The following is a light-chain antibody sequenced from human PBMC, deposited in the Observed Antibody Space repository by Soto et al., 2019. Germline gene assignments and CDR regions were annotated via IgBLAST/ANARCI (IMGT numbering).Light chain of an antibody. CDR1: QGISNF. Sequence: IQLTQSPSSLSASVGDRVPITCRASQGISNFLAWYQQQPGKAPKLLIYAASTLQSGVPSRFSGSGSGTEFTLTISSLQPEDFATYYCQQLNSYPWTFGQGTKVDIK. CDR2: AAS. J-gene: IGKJ1*01. V-gene: IGKV1-9*01. CDR3: QQLNSYPWT.